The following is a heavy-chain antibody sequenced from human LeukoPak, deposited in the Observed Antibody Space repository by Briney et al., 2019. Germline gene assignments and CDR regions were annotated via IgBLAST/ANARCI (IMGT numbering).Heavy chain of an antibody. Sequence: GGSLRLSCAASGFTFSNYNMNWVRQAPGKGLEWVSSMSSRNNYIYYADSVKGRFTISGDNAKNTLYLQMNSLRADDTAVYYCARIADYGSGFELWGQGTLVTVSS. D-gene: IGHD3-10*01. J-gene: IGHJ4*02. CDR1: GFTFSNYN. CDR3: ARIADYGSGFEL. V-gene: IGHV3-21*01. CDR2: MSSRNNYI.